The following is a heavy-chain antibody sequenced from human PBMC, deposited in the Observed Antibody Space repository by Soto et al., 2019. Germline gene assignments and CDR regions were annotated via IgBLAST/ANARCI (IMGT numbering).Heavy chain of an antibody. CDR3: ARAAVKQGATLFDF. J-gene: IGHJ4*02. CDR2: INHSGFT. V-gene: IGHV4-34*01. CDR1: NWSFRGHY. D-gene: IGHD1-26*01. Sequence: PSETLSLTCGVSNWSFRGHYWSWIRLPPGKGLEWIAEINHSGFTNYNPSFKSRVTISRDTSTNQISLKLTSVTAADSAVYYCARAAVKQGATLFDFWGQGTLVTVSS.